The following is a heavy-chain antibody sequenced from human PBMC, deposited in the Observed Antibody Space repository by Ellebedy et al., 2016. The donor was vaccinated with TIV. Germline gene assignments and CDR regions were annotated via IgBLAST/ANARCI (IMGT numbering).Heavy chain of an antibody. CDR2: IYDSGST. J-gene: IGHJ6*02. D-gene: IGHD4-23*01. Sequence: MPSETLSLTCTVSGGSISSDYWSWIRQPPGKGLEWIGYIYDSGSTNYNPSLKSRVTISVDTSKNQFSLKLNSVTAADTAVYYCARELVGGNQAYYYYYIMDVWGQGTTVTVSS. CDR1: GGSISSDY. V-gene: IGHV4-59*01. CDR3: ARELVGGNQAYYYYYIMDV.